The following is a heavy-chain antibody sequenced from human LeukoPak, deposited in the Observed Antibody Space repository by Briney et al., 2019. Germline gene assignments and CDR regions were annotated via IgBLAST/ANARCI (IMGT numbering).Heavy chain of an antibody. CDR3: ARAETHYDVLTGHNGNYYYGMDV. CDR2: IYYSGST. D-gene: IGHD3-9*01. J-gene: IGHJ6*02. CDR1: GGSISSSSYY. Sequence: SETLSLTCTVSGGSISSSSYYWGWIRQPPGKGLEWIGSIYYSGSTYYNPSLKSRVTISVDTSKNQFSLRLSSVIAADTAVYHCARAETHYDVLTGHNGNYYYGMDVWGQGTTVTVSS. V-gene: IGHV4-39*01.